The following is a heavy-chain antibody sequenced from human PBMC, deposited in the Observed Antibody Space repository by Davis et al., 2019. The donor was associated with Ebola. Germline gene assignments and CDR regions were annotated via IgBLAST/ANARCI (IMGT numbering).Heavy chain of an antibody. Sequence: SWIRQAPGKALEWLALIDWDDDKYYSTSLKTRLTISKDTSKNQVVLTMTTMDPVDTATYYCAHRRPGSGTYFFDYWGQGTLVTVSS. CDR3: AHRRPGSGTYFFDY. V-gene: IGHV2-70*12. CDR2: IDWDDDK. D-gene: IGHD1-26*01. J-gene: IGHJ4*02.